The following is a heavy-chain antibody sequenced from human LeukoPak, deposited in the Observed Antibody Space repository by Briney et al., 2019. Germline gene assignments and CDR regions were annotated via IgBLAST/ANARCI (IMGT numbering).Heavy chain of an antibody. D-gene: IGHD6-19*01. CDR1: GYSISSGYY. V-gene: IGHV4-38-2*02. CDR3: ARDRAVAGSFDY. J-gene: IGHJ4*02. Sequence: SETLSLTCAVSGYSISSGYYWGWIRQPPGKGLERIGSIYHSGSTYYNPSLKGRVTISVDTSKNQFSLKLSSVTAADTAVYYCARDRAVAGSFDYWGQGTLVTVSS. CDR2: IYHSGST.